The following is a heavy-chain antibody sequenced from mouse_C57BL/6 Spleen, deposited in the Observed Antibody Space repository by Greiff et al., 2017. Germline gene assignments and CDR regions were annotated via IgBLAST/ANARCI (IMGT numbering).Heavy chain of an antibody. V-gene: IGHV1-52*01. D-gene: IGHD4-1*01. J-gene: IGHJ1*03. Sequence: QVQLQQPGAELVRPGSSVKLSCKASGYTFTSYWMHWVKQRPIQGLEWIGNIDPSDSETHYNQKFKDKATLTVDKSSSTAYMQLSSLTSEDSAVYYCARGGVNWDGGYWYFDVWGTGTTVTVSS. CDR1: GYTFTSYW. CDR3: ARGGVNWDGGYWYFDV. CDR2: IDPSDSET.